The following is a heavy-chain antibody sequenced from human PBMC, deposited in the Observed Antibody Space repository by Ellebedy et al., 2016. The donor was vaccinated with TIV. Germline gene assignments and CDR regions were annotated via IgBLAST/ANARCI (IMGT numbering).Heavy chain of an antibody. J-gene: IGHJ4*02. CDR2: ISAFNGNT. CDR3: ARDRKHNLTGYEFDS. V-gene: IGHV1-18*04. CDR1: GYTFTDYG. D-gene: IGHD3-9*01. Sequence: ASVKVSCKASGYTFTDYGISWVRQAPGQGLEWMGWISAFNGNTNYAQKIQDRVTMTTDTSTSTAYMELTSLRYGDTAVYYCARDRKHNLTGYEFDSWGQGTLVTVSS.